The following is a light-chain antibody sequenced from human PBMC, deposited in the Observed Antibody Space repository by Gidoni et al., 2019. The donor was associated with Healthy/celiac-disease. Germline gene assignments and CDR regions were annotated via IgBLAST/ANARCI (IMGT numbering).Light chain of an antibody. CDR2: DAS. CDR1: QSVSSY. V-gene: IGKV3-11*01. Sequence: EIVLTQSPATLSLYPGERATLSCRASQSVSSYLAWYQQKPGQAPRLLIYDASNRATGIPALCSGSGSGTDFTLTISILEPEYFAVYYCQQRSNWPLTFGGGTKVEIK. CDR3: QQRSNWPLT. J-gene: IGKJ4*01.